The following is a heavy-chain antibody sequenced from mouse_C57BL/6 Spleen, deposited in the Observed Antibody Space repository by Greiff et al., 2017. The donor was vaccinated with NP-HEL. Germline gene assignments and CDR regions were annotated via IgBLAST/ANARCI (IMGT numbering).Heavy chain of an antibody. CDR2: IDPSDSYT. J-gene: IGHJ2*01. D-gene: IGHD1-1*01. CDR3: ARYGYGSSYGNYFDY. Sequence: QVQLQQPGAELVMPGASVKLSCKASGYTFTSYWMHWVKQRPGQGLEWIGEIDPSDSYTNYNQKFKGKSTLTVDKSSSTAYMQLSSLTSEDSAVYFCARYGYGSSYGNYFDYWGQGTTLTVSS. V-gene: IGHV1-69*01. CDR1: GYTFTSYW.